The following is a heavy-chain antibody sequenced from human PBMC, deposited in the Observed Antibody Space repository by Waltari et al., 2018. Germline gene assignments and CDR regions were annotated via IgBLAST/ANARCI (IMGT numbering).Heavy chain of an antibody. V-gene: IGHV3-7*01. CDR3: VGWNDPINS. CDR1: GCTIRRFW. CDR2: IGPDGSDK. D-gene: IGHD1-1*01. J-gene: IGHJ4*02. Sequence: EAQLVQSGGGLVQPGGSLTLSCAAPGCTIRRFWMTWIRQAPGQGLQWVAHIGPDGSDKYYVDSVKGRFTISRDNAENSLLLQMSSLRVEDTALYYCVGWNDPINSWGQGTLVAVSS.